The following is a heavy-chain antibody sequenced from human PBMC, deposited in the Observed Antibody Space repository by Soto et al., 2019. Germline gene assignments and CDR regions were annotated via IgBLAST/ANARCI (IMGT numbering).Heavy chain of an antibody. CDR3: ARANYYGRPGRMDV. Sequence: GNVSCKASGCTFTSYGSSWGRQAPGQWVEWMGCISAYNGSTNYAQKLQGTVTMTTDTSTSTAYMELRSLRSDDPAVYYCARANYYGRPGRMDVWGQGTTVTV. J-gene: IGHJ6*02. CDR1: GCTFTSYG. V-gene: IGHV1-18*04. CDR2: ISAYNGST. D-gene: IGHD3-10*01.